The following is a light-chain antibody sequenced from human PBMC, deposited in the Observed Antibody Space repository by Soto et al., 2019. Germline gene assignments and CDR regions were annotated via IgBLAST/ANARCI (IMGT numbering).Light chain of an antibody. CDR1: QSVSSSY. CDR3: QQYGDSPTT. J-gene: IGKJ1*01. V-gene: IGKV3-20*01. CDR2: GAS. Sequence: EIVLTQSPGSLSFPTGERATLSFRASQSVSSSYLAWYQQKPGQAPRPLIYGASSRATGIPDRFSGSGSGTDFTLTIRRLEPEDFAVYYCQQYGDSPTTFGQGTKVDIK.